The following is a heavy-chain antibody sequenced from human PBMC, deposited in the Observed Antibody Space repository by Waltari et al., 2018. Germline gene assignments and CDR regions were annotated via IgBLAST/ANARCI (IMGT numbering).Heavy chain of an antibody. CDR1: GGSISRYY. CDR3: ARHSGYYYRWFDP. Sequence: QVQLQESGPGLVKPSETLSLTCTVSGGSISRYYWSWVRQPPGKGLEWIGYIYYSGSTNYNPSLKSRVTISVDTSKNQFSLKLSSVTAADTAVYYCARHSGYYYRWFDPWGQGTLVTVSS. CDR2: IYYSGST. V-gene: IGHV4-59*01. J-gene: IGHJ5*02. D-gene: IGHD3-22*01.